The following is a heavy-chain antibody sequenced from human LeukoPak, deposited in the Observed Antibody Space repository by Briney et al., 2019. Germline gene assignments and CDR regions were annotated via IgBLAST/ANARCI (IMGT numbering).Heavy chain of an antibody. CDR3: ASRPYSTSWY. D-gene: IGHD2-2*01. V-gene: IGHV1-2*06. J-gene: IGHJ4*02. Sequence: GASVKVSCKASGYIFTAYYMHWVRQAPGQGPEWMGRINPSSGDTNYALKFQGRVTMTRDTSIRTAYMEVSRLRSDDTAVYYCASRPYSTSWYWGQGTLVTVSS. CDR1: GYIFTAYY. CDR2: INPSSGDT.